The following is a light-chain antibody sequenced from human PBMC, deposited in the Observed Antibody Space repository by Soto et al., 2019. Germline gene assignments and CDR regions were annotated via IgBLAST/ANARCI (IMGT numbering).Light chain of an antibody. CDR3: QTWGTGIWV. CDR2: LNSDGSH. Sequence: QPVLTQSPSASASLGASVKLTCTLSSGHSNYAITWHQQQPEKGPRYLMKLNSDGSHTKGDGIPDRFSGSSSGAERHLTISSLQSDDEADYYCQTWGTGIWVFGGGTKLTVL. V-gene: IGLV4-69*01. J-gene: IGLJ2*01. CDR1: SGHSNYA.